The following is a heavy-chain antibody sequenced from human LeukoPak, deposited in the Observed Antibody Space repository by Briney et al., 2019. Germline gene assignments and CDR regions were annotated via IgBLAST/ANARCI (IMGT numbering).Heavy chain of an antibody. V-gene: IGHV3-23*01. D-gene: IGHD3-22*01. CDR2: ISGSGGST. J-gene: IGHJ4*02. CDR3: AKVLFSRVVVVNPFDY. Sequence: GGSLRLSCAASGFTFSSYAMSWVRQAPGKGLEWVSAISGSGGSTYYADSVKGRFTISRDNSKNTLYLQMNSLRAEDTAVYYCAKVLFSRVVVVNPFDYWGQGTLVTVSS. CDR1: GFTFSSYA.